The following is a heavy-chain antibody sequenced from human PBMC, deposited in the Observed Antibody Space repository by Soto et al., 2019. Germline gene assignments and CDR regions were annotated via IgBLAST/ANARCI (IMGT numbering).Heavy chain of an antibody. CDR2: ITPMFGSA. CDR1: GGTFSGYN. V-gene: IGHV1-69*13. Sequence: GASVKVSCKASGGTFSGYNINWVRQAPGQGLEWMGGITPMFGSANYAQKFQGRVIITADESTRTAYMDLSSLTSDDTAVYFCARSRVAAIHNVYYYSVMDAWGQGTTVTVSS. D-gene: IGHD2-21*02. CDR3: ARSRVAAIHNVYYYSVMDA. J-gene: IGHJ6*02.